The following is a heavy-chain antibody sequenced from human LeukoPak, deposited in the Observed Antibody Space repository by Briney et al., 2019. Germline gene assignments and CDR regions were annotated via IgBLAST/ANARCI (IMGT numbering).Heavy chain of an antibody. CDR3: ARDGNFDI. Sequence: GGSLRLSCAASGFTFSGYSMTWIRQAPGKGLEWVSHISNSGSIYADSVKGRFTISRDNAKNSLYLQMNSLRAEDMAVYYCARDGNFDIWGQGTMVTVSS. CDR1: GFTFSGYS. J-gene: IGHJ3*02. CDR2: ISNSGS. V-gene: IGHV3-11*04.